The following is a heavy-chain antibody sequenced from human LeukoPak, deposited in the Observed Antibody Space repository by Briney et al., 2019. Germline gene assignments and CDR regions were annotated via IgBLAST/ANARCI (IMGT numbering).Heavy chain of an antibody. CDR2: INPNNGDT. Sequence: ASVKVSCKASGYTFTSYYLQWVRQAPGQGVEWMGRINPNNGDTNCPQNFRGRVTMTRDTSTSTVYMGLSSLRSEDTAVYYCARQKVEWELLPWSAFDIWGQGTMVTVSS. J-gene: IGHJ3*02. CDR3: ARQKVEWELLPWSAFDI. CDR1: GYTFTSYY. V-gene: IGHV1-2*06. D-gene: IGHD1-26*01.